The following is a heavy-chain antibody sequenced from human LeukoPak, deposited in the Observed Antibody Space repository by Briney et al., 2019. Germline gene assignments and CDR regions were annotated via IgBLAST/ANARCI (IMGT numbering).Heavy chain of an antibody. V-gene: IGHV1-18*01. Sequence: GASVKVSCKASGYTFTSYGISWVRQAPGQGLEWMGWISAYNGNTNYAQKLQGRVTMTTDTSTSTAYMELRSLRSDDTAVYYCAREDSSSWPYYYYYYGMDVWGQGTTVTVSS. J-gene: IGHJ6*02. CDR1: GYTFTSYG. D-gene: IGHD6-13*01. CDR2: ISAYNGNT. CDR3: AREDSSSWPYYYYYYGMDV.